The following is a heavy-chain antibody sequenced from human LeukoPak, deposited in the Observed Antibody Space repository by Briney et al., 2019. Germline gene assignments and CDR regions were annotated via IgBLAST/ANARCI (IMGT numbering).Heavy chain of an antibody. J-gene: IGHJ6*02. D-gene: IGHD3-3*01. CDR2: INPSGGST. Sequence: ASVKVSCKASGYTFTSYYMHWVRQAPGQGLEWMGIINPSGGSTSYAQKFQGRVTMTRDTSTSTVYMELSSLRSEDTAVYYCAREGIFGVARLFYYYYGMDVWGQGTTVTVSS. CDR1: GYTFTSYY. V-gene: IGHV1-46*01. CDR3: AREGIFGVARLFYYYYGMDV.